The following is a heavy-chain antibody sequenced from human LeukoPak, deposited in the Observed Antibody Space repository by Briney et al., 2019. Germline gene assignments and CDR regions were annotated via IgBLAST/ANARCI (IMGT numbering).Heavy chain of an antibody. Sequence: GGSLRLSCAASGFTFSSYAMSWVRQAPVKGLEWVSAISGSGGSTYYADSVKGRFTISRDNSKNTLYLQMNRLRAEDTAVYHCAKGRYYYDSSDAFEIWGQGTMVTVSS. CDR3: AKGRYYYDSSDAFEI. CDR2: ISGSGGST. D-gene: IGHD3-22*01. V-gene: IGHV3-23*01. J-gene: IGHJ3*02. CDR1: GFTFSSYA.